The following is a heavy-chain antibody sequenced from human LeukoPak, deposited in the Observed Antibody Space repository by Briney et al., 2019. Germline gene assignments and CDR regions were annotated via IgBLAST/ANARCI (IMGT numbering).Heavy chain of an antibody. J-gene: IGHJ6*03. Sequence: SETLSLTCAVYGGSFSGYYWSWIRQPPGKGLEWIGEINHSGSTNYNPSLKSRVTISVDTSKNQFSLKLSSVTAADTTVYYCARQNFYRYCRSTSCYRPYYYYYMDVWGKGTTVTIPS. CDR2: INHSGST. CDR3: ARQNFYRYCRSTSCYRPYYYYYMDV. V-gene: IGHV4-34*01. D-gene: IGHD2-2*01. CDR1: GGSFSGYY.